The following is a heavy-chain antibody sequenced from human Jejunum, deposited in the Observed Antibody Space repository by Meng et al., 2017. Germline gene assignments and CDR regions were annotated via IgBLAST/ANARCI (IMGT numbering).Heavy chain of an antibody. Sequence: GESLKISCAASGFTFSDYVMGWVRQGPGKGLEWVSSIYPSGASTYHADSVKGRFTISRDNSKNTLYLQRSSLRADDTAIYYCAKGVKSGAYYAAFDIWDQGTTVTVSS. CDR1: GFTFSDYV. D-gene: IGHD1-26*01. CDR2: IYPSGAST. V-gene: IGHV3-23*01. J-gene: IGHJ3*02. CDR3: AKGVKSGAYYAAFDI.